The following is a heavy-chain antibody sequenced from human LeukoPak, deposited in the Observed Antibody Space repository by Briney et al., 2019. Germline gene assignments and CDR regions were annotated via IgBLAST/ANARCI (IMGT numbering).Heavy chain of an antibody. CDR3: VLRGAVAAADF. D-gene: IGHD6-19*01. J-gene: IGHJ4*02. CDR2: ISSSGSPI. V-gene: IGHV3-48*03. Sequence: PGGSLRLSCAASGFTFSSYEMNWVRQAPGKGLEWVSYISSSGSPIYYADSVKGRLTISRDNAKNSLYLQMNSLRAEDTAIYYCVLRGAVAAADFWGQGTLVTVSS. CDR1: GFTFSSYE.